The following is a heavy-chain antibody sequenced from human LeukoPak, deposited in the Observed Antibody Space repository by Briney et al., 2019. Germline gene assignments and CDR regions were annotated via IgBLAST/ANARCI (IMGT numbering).Heavy chain of an antibody. Sequence: GRSLRLSCAASGFTFSNYTMHWVRQAPGKGLEWVAVISYDGSNKYYTDSVKGRFIISRDNSKNTLYVQMNSLRPEDTAVYYCARDPKGGFSYGWGALDIWGQGTVVTVSS. CDR3: ARDPKGGFSYGWGALDI. CDR1: GFTFSNYT. V-gene: IGHV3-30*04. D-gene: IGHD5-18*01. J-gene: IGHJ3*02. CDR2: ISYDGSNK.